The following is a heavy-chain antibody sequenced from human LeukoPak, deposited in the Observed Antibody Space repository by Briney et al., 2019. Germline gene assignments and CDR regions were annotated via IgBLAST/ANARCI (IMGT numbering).Heavy chain of an antibody. V-gene: IGHV4-61*02. CDR2: IYTSGST. CDR1: GGSISSGSYY. CDR3: AREPHYYGSGSYFDY. D-gene: IGHD3-10*01. J-gene: IGHJ4*02. Sequence: SETLSLTCTVSGGSISSGSYYWSWIRQPARKGLEWIGRIYTSGSTNYNPSLKSRVTISVDTSKNQFSLKLSSVTAADTAVYYCAREPHYYGSGSYFDYWGQGTLVTVSS.